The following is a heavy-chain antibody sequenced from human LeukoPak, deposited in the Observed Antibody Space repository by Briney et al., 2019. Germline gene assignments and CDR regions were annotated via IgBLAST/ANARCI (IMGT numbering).Heavy chain of an antibody. V-gene: IGHV3-23*01. CDR2: ISGSGGST. J-gene: IGHJ4*02. CDR1: GFIFSSYA. D-gene: IGHD5-18*01. CDR3: AKDEDTALVNYFDY. Sequence: GGSLRLSCVASGFIFSSYAMSWVRQAPGKGLEWVSAISGSGGSTYYADSVKGRFTISRDNSKNTLYLQMNSLRAEDTAVYYCAKDEDTALVNYFDYWGQGTLVTVSS.